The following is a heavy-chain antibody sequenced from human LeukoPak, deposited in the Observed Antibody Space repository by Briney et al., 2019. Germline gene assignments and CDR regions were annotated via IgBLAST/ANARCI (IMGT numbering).Heavy chain of an antibody. CDR1: GGSISSYY. V-gene: IGHV4-59*01. CDR3: ARHDSSGWYLFDY. Sequence: SGPLSLTCTVSGGSISSYYWSWIRQPPGKGLEGIGYIYYSGSTNYNPSLKSRVTISVDTSKNQFSLKLSSVTAADTAVYYCARHDSSGWYLFDYWGQGTLVTVSS. D-gene: IGHD6-19*01. J-gene: IGHJ4*02. CDR2: IYYSGST.